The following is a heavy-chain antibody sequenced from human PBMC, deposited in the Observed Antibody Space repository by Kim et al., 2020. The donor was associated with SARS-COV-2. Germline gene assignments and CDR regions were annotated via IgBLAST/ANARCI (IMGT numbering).Heavy chain of an antibody. CDR1: GGSIRSGGKF. D-gene: IGHD2-2*01. CDR2: ISYSGNS. CDR3: ARGQPLNY. Sequence: SETLSLTCSVPGGSIRSGGKFWTWIRQHPAKGLEWIGYISYSGNSHYSPSLRSRVSISLQTSENQFSLELTSVTAADTAVYYCARGQPLNYWGQGILVTVTS. J-gene: IGHJ4*02. V-gene: IGHV4-31*03.